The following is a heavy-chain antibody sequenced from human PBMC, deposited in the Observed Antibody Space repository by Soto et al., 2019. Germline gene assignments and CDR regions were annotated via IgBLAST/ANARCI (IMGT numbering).Heavy chain of an antibody. CDR2: VNQDGSGG. CDR3: ASRGAEGIHFAS. V-gene: IGHV3-7*03. CDR1: GFTFIDYW. D-gene: IGHD5-12*01. Sequence: GGSLRLSCAASGFTFIDYWMSWVRQAPGKGLEWVGSVNQDGSGGYYVDSLKGRFTISRDNAKNSLFLQMHNLRAEDTAVYYCASRGAEGIHFASWGQGALVTVSS. J-gene: IGHJ4*02.